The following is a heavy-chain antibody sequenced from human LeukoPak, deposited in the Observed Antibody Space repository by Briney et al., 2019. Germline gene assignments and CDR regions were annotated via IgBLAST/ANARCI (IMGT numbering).Heavy chain of an antibody. Sequence: PSETLSLTCTVSGGSISSYYWSWIRQPPGKGLEWIGYIYYSGSTNYNPSLKSRVTISVDTSKNQFSLKLSSVTAADTAVYYCARHRAHTYSFDSGGYYLYYFDYWGQGTLVTVSS. CDR1: GGSISSYY. V-gene: IGHV4-59*08. CDR2: IYYSGST. J-gene: IGHJ4*02. CDR3: ARHRAHTYSFDSGGYYLYYFDY. D-gene: IGHD3-22*01.